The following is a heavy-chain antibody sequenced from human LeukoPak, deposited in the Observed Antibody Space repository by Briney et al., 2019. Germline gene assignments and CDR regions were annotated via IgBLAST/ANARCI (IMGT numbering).Heavy chain of an antibody. CDR2: IKEDGSEK. CDR3: ARRGRYHDY. Sequence: GGSLRLSCAASGFTFSNYWMSWVRQAPGKRLEWVANIKEDGSEKYYVDSVKGRFTISRDNAKNSLYLQMNSLRAEDTAVYYCARRGRYHDYRGQGTLVTVSS. CDR1: GFTFSNYW. J-gene: IGHJ4*02. D-gene: IGHD3-16*02. V-gene: IGHV3-7*01.